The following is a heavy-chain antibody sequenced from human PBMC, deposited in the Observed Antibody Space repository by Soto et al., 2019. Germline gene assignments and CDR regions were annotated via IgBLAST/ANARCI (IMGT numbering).Heavy chain of an antibody. Sequence: RGESLKISCKGSGYSFTSYWIGWVRQMPGKGLEWMGIIYPGDSDTRYSPSFQGQVTISADKSISTAYLQWSSLKASDTAMYYCARHLTFDPYYYYGMDVWGQGTTVTVSS. D-gene: IGHD3-9*01. J-gene: IGHJ6*02. V-gene: IGHV5-51*01. CDR2: IYPGDSDT. CDR3: ARHLTFDPYYYYGMDV. CDR1: GYSFTSYW.